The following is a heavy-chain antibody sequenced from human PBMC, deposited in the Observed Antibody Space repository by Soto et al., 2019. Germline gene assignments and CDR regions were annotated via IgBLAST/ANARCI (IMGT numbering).Heavy chain of an antibody. D-gene: IGHD3-9*01. CDR3: AHLSYTGTGYYYYDS. CDR2: TYWNDDT. CDR1: GFSISTSGVG. Sequence: QITLKESGPTLVKPTQTLTLTCTFSGFSISTSGVGVGWIRQPPVKAVEVLALTYWNDDTRYSQSLKSRLTSTKDTSKNQVVLTMTNMVPVDTATYHSAHLSYTGTGYYYYDSWGQGTLVTVSS. V-gene: IGHV2-5*01. J-gene: IGHJ4*02.